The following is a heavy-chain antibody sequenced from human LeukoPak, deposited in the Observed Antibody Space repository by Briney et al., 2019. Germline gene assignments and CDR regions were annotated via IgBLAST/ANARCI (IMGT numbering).Heavy chain of an antibody. CDR2: INPNSSGT. J-gene: IGHJ4*02. V-gene: IGHV1-2*02. CDR1: GYTFTGYY. CDR3: AREGCSSTSCYDGFDY. D-gene: IGHD2-2*01. Sequence: ASVKVSCKASGYTFTGYYMHWVRQAPGQGLEWMGWINPNSSGTNYAQKFQGRVTMTRDTSISTAYMELSRLRSDDTAVYYCAREGCSSTSCYDGFDYWGQGTLVTVSS.